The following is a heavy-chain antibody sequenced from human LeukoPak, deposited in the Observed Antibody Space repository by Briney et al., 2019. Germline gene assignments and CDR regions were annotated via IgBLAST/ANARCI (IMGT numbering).Heavy chain of an antibody. CDR3: ASQDIVVVPAAKGGAFDI. V-gene: IGHV4-30-4*08. Sequence: PSETLSLTCTVSGGSISSGDYYWSWIRQPPGKGLEWIGYIYYSGSTYYNPSLKSRVTISVDTSKNQFSLKLSSVTAADTAVYYCASQDIVVVPAAKGGAFDIWGQGTMVTVSS. J-gene: IGHJ3*02. D-gene: IGHD2-2*01. CDR1: GGSISSGDYY. CDR2: IYYSGST.